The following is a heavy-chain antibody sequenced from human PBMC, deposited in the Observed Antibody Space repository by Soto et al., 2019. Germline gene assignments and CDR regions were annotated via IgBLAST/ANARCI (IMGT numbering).Heavy chain of an antibody. CDR2: INHSGAA. Sequence: SETLSLTCAVYGGSLSGYYWSWVRQSPGKGLEWIGEINHSGAANYNPSLKTRVTISADASKHQFSLRLTSVTAADSAIYYCASYHFLDLWTGSRHYMDVWSRGTPVTVSS. V-gene: IGHV4-34*01. D-gene: IGHD3-9*01. CDR1: GGSLSGYY. J-gene: IGHJ6*03. CDR3: ASYHFLDLWTGSRHYMDV.